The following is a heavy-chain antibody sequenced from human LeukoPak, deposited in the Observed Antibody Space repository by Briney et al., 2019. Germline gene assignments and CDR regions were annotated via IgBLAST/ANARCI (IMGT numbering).Heavy chain of an antibody. D-gene: IGHD2-15*01. J-gene: IGHJ6*03. CDR3: AKQKRYCSGGSCSGQAYYYYYYMDV. CDR1: GFTFSDYF. CDR2: ISSSGSTI. Sequence: PGGSLRLSCAASGFTFSDYFMSWIRQAPGKALEWVSYISSSGSTIYYADSVKGRFIISRDNSKNTLYLQMNSLRAEDTAVYYCAKQKRYCSGGSCSGQAYYYYYYMDVWGKGTTVTVSS. V-gene: IGHV3-11*04.